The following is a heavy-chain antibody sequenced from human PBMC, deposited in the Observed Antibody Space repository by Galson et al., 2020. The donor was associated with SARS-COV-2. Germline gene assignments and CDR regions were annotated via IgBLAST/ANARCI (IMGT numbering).Heavy chain of an antibody. Sequence: SETLSLTCTVSGGSISSYDLSWIRQSPGTGLEWTGVLYYTGSTDYNPPLNSPVTISLDTPKNQLSLKLNAVTAADTAVYFCARDPRAYDNALLYYGVDVWGQGTSVTVTS. CDR3: ARDPRAYDNALLYYGVDV. CDR2: LYYTGST. CDR1: GGSISSYD. V-gene: IGHV4-59*12. D-gene: IGHD3-16*01. J-gene: IGHJ6*02.